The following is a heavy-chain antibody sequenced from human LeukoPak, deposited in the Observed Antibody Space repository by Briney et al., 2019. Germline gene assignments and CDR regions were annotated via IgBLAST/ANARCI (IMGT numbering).Heavy chain of an antibody. CDR2: INTNTGNP. CDR3: AKEGPGYYFDY. J-gene: IGHJ4*02. CDR1: GYTFTSYA. V-gene: IGHV7-4-1*02. D-gene: IGHD1-14*01. Sequence: ASVKVSCKASGYTFTSYAMNWVRQAPGQGLEWVGWINTNTGNPTFAQGFTGRFVFSLDTSVSTAYLQISSLKAEDTAVYYCAKEGPGYYFDYWGQGTLVTVSS.